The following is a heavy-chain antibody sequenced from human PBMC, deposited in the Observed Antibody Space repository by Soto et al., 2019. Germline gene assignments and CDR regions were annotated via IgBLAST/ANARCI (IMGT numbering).Heavy chain of an antibody. CDR1: GYSFTSYW. J-gene: IGHJ6*02. V-gene: IGHV5-10-1*01. CDR3: ARLDLAARGWADRYYYGMDV. CDR2: IDPSDSYT. Sequence: PGESLKISCKGSGYSFTSYWISWVRQMPGKGLEWMGRIDPSDSYTDYSPSFQGHVTISADKSISTAYLQWSSLKASDTAMYYCARLDLAARGWADRYYYGMDVWGQGTTVTVSS. D-gene: IGHD6-6*01.